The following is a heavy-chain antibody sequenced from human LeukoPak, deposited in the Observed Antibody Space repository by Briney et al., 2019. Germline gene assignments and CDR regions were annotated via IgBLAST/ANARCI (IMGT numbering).Heavy chain of an antibody. Sequence: SETLSLTCTVSGGSISSFYWSWIRQHPTKGLEWIGFIYYSGSTYYNPSLKSRVTISVDTSKNQFSLRLISVTAADTAVYYCARAYSSTDWLDPWGQGTLVTVSS. CDR2: IYYSGST. CDR3: ARAYSSTDWLDP. D-gene: IGHD6-13*01. J-gene: IGHJ5*02. V-gene: IGHV4-59*06. CDR1: GGSISSFY.